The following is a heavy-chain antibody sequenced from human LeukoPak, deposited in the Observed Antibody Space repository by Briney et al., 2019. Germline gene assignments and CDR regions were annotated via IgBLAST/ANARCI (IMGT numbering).Heavy chain of an antibody. V-gene: IGHV4-61*02. CDR2: IYTSGNT. CDR1: GGSISSGSYY. CDR3: AREVYCTDGSCSSLYYYYYMDV. D-gene: IGHD2-15*01. Sequence: SETLSLTCTVSGGSISSGSYYWSWIRQPAGRGLEWIGRIYTSGNTNYNPSLKSRVTMSVDTSKNQFSLKLTSVTAADTAVYYCAREVYCTDGSCSSLYYYYYMDVWGKGTTVTVSS. J-gene: IGHJ6*03.